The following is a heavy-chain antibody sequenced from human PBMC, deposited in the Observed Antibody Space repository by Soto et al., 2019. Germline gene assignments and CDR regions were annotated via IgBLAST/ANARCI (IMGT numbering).Heavy chain of an antibody. V-gene: IGHV1-46*01. Sequence: EASVKVSCKAPGDTFTRYHLNCVRQAPGQGLEWMGVINPHGGSTKYAQKFQGRITMTRGTSRSTVYMELSSLRSDDTAIYYCARSSGGNFGIIIEGSNWFDPWGQGTLVTVSS. CDR2: INPHGGST. J-gene: IGHJ5*02. D-gene: IGHD3-3*01. CDR1: GDTFTRYH. CDR3: ARSSGGNFGIIIEGSNWFDP.